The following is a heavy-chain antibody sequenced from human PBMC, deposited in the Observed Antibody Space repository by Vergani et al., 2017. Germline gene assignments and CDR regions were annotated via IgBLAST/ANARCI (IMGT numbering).Heavy chain of an antibody. V-gene: IGHV4-4*07. CDR1: GGSLSSYY. CDR3: ARASPPGYCSSTSCYDYYYYMDV. D-gene: IGHD2-2*01. CDR2: IYTSGST. Sequence: QVQLQESGPGLVKPSETLSLTCTVSGGSLSSYYWSWIRQPAGKGLEWIGRIYTSGSTNYNPSLKSRVTMSVDTSKNQFSLKLSSVTAADTAVYYCARASPPGYCSSTSCYDYYYYMDVWGKGTTVTVSS. J-gene: IGHJ6*03.